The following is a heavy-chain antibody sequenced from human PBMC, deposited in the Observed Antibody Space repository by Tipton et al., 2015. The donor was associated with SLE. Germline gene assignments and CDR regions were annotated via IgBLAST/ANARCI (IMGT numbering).Heavy chain of an antibody. CDR3: TRDKVSGSGSYHLYYYYGMDV. V-gene: IGHV4-59*01. Sequence: TLSLTCTVSGGSISSYYWSWIRQSPGKGLEWIGYIHYSGRTNYNPSLKSRVTISVDTSKNQFSLKLSSVTAADTAVYYCTRDKVSGSGSYHLYYYYGMDVGGQGTTVTVSS. J-gene: IGHJ6*02. D-gene: IGHD3-10*01. CDR1: GGSISSYY. CDR2: IHYSGRT.